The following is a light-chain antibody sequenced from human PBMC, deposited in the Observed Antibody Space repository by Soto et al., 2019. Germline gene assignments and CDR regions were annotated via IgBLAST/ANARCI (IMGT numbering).Light chain of an antibody. J-gene: IGLJ3*02. CDR2: GNS. CDR1: SSNIGAGYD. V-gene: IGLV1-40*01. CDR3: QSYDSSLSGGV. Sequence: QSALTQPPSASGSPGQSVTISCTGSSSNIGAGYDVHWYQQLPGTAPKLLIYGNSNRPSGVPDRFSGSKSGTSASLAITGLQAEDEADYYCQSYDSSLSGGVFGGGTKLTVL.